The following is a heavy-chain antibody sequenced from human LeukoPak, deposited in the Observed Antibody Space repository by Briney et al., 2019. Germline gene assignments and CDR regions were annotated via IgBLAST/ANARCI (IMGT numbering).Heavy chain of an antibody. CDR1: GXTVSSNY. Sequence: GGSLRLSCAASGXTVSSNYMSWVRQAPGKGLEWVSVIYSGGSTYYADSVKGRFTISRDNSKNTLYLQMNSLRAEDTAAYYCAKGTYDSRGHFDYWGQGTLVSVSS. D-gene: IGHD3-22*01. CDR3: AKGTYDSRGHFDY. CDR2: IYSGGST. V-gene: IGHV3-53*01. J-gene: IGHJ4*02.